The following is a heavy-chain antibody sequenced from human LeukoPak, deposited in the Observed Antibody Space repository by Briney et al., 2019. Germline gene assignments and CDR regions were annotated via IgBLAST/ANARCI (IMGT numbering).Heavy chain of an antibody. D-gene: IGHD6-19*01. CDR3: AKDGSSAWHADY. Sequence: RPGGSLRLSCAASGFTFNSYAMSWVRQAPGKGLEWVSSVSGSGVNTYYAGSVKGRFTISRDNSKNTLSLQMNSLRAEDTAVYYCAKDGSSAWHADYWGQGTLVAVSS. CDR2: VSGSGVNT. V-gene: IGHV3-23*01. J-gene: IGHJ4*02. CDR1: GFTFNSYA.